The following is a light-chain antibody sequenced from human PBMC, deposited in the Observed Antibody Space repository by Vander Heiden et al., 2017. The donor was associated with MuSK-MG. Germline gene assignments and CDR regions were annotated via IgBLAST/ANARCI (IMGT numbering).Light chain of an antibody. CDR1: QSVLCSSNTKNY. V-gene: IGKV4-1*01. Sequence: DIVVTLSSASVAVSLGERATINCRSSQSVLCSSNTKNYLAWFQQKPGQPPELLIYWASTRASGVPDRFTGSGSGTNFTLTISSLQAEDVAVYYCQQYDTNSHSFGHGTKLEIK. J-gene: IGKJ2*01. CDR3: QQYDTNSHS. CDR2: WAS.